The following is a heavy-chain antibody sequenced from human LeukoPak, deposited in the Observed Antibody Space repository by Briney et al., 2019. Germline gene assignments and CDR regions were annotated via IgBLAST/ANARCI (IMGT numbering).Heavy chain of an antibody. V-gene: IGHV3-48*03. CDR3: ASIVYSGYDSNDY. CDR2: ISSSGSTI. CDR1: GFTFSSYE. J-gene: IGHJ4*02. Sequence: PGGSLRLSCAASGFTFSSYEMHWVRQAPGKGLEWVSYISSSGSTIYYADSVKGRFTISRDNAKNSLYLQMNSLRAEDTAVYYCASIVYSGYDSNDYWGQGTLVTVSS. D-gene: IGHD5-12*01.